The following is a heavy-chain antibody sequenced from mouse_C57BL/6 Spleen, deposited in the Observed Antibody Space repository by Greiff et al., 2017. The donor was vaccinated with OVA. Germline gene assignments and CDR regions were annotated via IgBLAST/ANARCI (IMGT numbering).Heavy chain of an antibody. D-gene: IGHD2-5*01. CDR2: LNPGSGGT. V-gene: IGHV1-54*01. CDR1: GYAFTNYL. CDR3: ARFYYSNYEAMDY. Sequence: VQLQQSGAELVRPGTSVKVSCKASGYAFTNYLIEWVKQRPGQGLEWIGVLNPGSGGTNYNEKFKGKATLTADKSSSTAYMQLSSLTSEDSAVYSCARFYYSNYEAMDYWGQGTSVTVSS. J-gene: IGHJ4*01.